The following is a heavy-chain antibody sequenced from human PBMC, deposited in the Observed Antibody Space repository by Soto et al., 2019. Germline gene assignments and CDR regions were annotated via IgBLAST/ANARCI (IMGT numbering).Heavy chain of an antibody. D-gene: IGHD6-19*01. CDR1: GFTFSNFA. Sequence: EVQLLESGGGLVQPGGSLRLSCAASGFTFSNFAMSWVRQAPGKGLEWISAISGSGSNTYSPDSVKGRFTISRDNSRSTVYLHMNSLRAEDTALYYCAREKYSTGWCDFWGQGTLVTVSS. CDR3: AREKYSTGWCDF. CDR2: ISGSGSNT. V-gene: IGHV3-23*01. J-gene: IGHJ4*02.